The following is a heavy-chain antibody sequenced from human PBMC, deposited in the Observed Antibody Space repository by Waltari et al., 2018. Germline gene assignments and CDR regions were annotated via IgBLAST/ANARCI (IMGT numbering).Heavy chain of an antibody. CDR2: IQSKSDGYRT. CDR3: TTLDAPWGGG. V-gene: IGHV3-15*01. D-gene: IGHD1-26*01. J-gene: IGHJ4*02. Sequence: EVQMVESGGGSVRPGQSLRLSCVASVFTFAPAWLTWVRQAPGKGLEWVGRIQSKSDGYRTDFAAPVKGRFSISRDDSRNTVYLQMNSLRNEDTALYYCTTLDAPWGGGWGQGTLVTVSS. CDR1: VFTFAPAW.